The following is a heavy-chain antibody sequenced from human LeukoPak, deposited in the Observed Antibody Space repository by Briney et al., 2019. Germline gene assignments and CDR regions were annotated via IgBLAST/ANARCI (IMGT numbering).Heavy chain of an antibody. J-gene: IGHJ4*02. CDR2: ISGSGGST. CDR1: GFTFSSYA. D-gene: IGHD6-19*01. V-gene: IGHV3-23*01. Sequence: PGGSLRLSCAASGFTFSSYAMSWVRQAPGKGLEWVSAISGSGGSTYYADSVKGRFTISRDNSKNTLYLQMNSLRAEDTAVYYCAKVLSLPGIAVARKYYFDYWGQGTLVTVSS. CDR3: AKVLSLPGIAVARKYYFDY.